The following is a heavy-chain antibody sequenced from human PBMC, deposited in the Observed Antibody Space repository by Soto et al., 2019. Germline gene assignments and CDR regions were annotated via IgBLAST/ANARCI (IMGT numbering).Heavy chain of an antibody. CDR1: GGSVNSETYY. CDR2: IYYTGST. J-gene: IGHJ4*02. CDR3: AREFSNSPEAFDY. V-gene: IGHV4-61*01. Sequence: PXETLSLTCTVAGGSVNSETYYWSWIRQPPGRGLEWIGYIYYTGSTNYNPSLKSRVTMSIDTSRNQFSLKLTSVTAADTAVYYCAREFSNSPEAFDYWGQGSLVTVSS. D-gene: IGHD6-6*01.